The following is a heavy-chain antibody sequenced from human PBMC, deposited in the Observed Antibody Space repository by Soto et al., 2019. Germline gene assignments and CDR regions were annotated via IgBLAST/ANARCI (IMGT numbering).Heavy chain of an antibody. V-gene: IGHV4-59*01. CDR1: GGSISSYY. Sequence: SETLSLTCTVSGGSISSYYWSWIRQPPGKGLEWIGYIYYSGSTNYNPSLKSRVTISVDTSKNQFSLKLSSVTAADTAVYYCARVKYYYGAGDCYGIYVSARRSTVPVSS. CDR3: ARVKYYYGAGDCYGIYV. J-gene: IGHJ6*02. CDR2: IYYSGST. D-gene: IGHD3-10*01.